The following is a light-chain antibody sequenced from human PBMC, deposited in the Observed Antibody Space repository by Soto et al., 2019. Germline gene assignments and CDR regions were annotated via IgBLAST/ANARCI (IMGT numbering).Light chain of an antibody. Sequence: DMQMTQSPSSLSASVGDRVSITCRSSQNISNYLHWYQHRPGKAPKLLIYAASNLRSGVPSRFSGSGSGTDFTLTISSLQSEDFATSYCQQSYSIPRLTFGPGTRVEIK. CDR3: QQSYSIPRLT. CDR1: QNISNY. CDR2: AAS. J-gene: IGKJ3*01. V-gene: IGKV1-39*01.